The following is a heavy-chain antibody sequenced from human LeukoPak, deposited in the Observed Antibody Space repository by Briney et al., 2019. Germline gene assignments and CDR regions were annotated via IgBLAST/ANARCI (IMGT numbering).Heavy chain of an antibody. Sequence: GGSLRLSCVASGFTFSSYWMHWVRQAPGKGLEWVSYIFRSGDSTHYADSVKGRFTISRDNGKNSLYLQMSSLRAEDTAVYYCARITSYYMDVWGRGTTVTV. CDR1: GFTFSSYW. CDR2: IFRSGDST. J-gene: IGHJ6*03. V-gene: IGHV3-48*01. CDR3: ARITSYYMDV. D-gene: IGHD1-14*01.